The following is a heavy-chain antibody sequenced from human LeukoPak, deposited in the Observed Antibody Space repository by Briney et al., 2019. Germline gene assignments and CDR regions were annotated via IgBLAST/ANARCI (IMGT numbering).Heavy chain of an antibody. CDR3: ARDDPYYYDSMGIFDY. CDR2: INPSGGST. J-gene: IGHJ4*02. D-gene: IGHD3-22*01. CDR1: GYTFTSYY. Sequence: GASVKVSCKASGYTFTSYYMHWVRQAPGQGLEWMGIINPSGGSTSYAQKFQGRVTMTRGTSTCTVYMELSSLRSEDTAVYYCARDDPYYYDSMGIFDYWGQGTLVTVSS. V-gene: IGHV1-46*01.